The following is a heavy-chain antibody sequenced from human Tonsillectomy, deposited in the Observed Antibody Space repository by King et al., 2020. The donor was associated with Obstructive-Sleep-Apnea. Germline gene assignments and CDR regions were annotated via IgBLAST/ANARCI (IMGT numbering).Heavy chain of an antibody. CDR1: GGSISSGAYY. CDR2: IYYSGST. J-gene: IGHJ3*02. V-gene: IGHV4-31*03. Sequence: VQLQESGPGLVQPSQTLSLTCTVSGGSISSGAYYWSWIRQHPGKGLECIGYIYYSGSTFYNPSLKSRFTISVDTSKNQCSLKLSSVTAADTAVYYCARGWVELGFDIWGQGTMVTVSS. D-gene: IGHD3-16*01. CDR3: ARGWVELGFDI.